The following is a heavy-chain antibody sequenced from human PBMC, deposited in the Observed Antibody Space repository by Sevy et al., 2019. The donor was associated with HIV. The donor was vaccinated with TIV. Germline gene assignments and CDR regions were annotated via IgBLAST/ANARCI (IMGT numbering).Heavy chain of an antibody. CDR2: ISSSSSYI. V-gene: IGHV3-21*01. J-gene: IGHJ6*03. CDR3: ARDGPGYSSSWSWSINAGYYYMDV. D-gene: IGHD6-13*01. Sequence: GGSLRLSCAASGFTFSSYSMNWVRQAPGKGLEWVSSISSSSSYIYYADSVKGRFTISRDNAKNSLYLQMNSLRAEDTAVYYCARDGPGYSSSWSWSINAGYYYMDVWGKGTTVTVSS. CDR1: GFTFSSYS.